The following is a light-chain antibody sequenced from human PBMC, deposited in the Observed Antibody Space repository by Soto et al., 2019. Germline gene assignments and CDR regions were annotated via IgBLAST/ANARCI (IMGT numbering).Light chain of an antibody. CDR1: QDISNY. J-gene: IGKJ4*01. CDR3: QQYDNPNLTVT. Sequence: DIQMTQSPSSLSASVGDRVTITCQASQDISNYLNWYQQNPGKSPKLLIYDPSNLETGVPSRFSGSGSGTDFTFTISSLQPEDIATYYCQQYDNPNLTVTFGGGTKVEIK. V-gene: IGKV1-33*01. CDR2: DPS.